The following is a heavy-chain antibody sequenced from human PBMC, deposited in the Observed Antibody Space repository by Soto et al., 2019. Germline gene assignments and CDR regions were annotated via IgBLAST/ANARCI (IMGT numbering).Heavy chain of an antibody. CDR3: LSYVANRKHSYRS. D-gene: IGHD3-16*02. Sequence: GWSLRLSCAASGFTFSLYSLNWVRQAPGKGLEWVSSISSSGGYIYYADSVKGRFTISRDNAKNSLNLQMNSLRAGDTAVYYSLSYVANRKHSYRSLGQGTLVTAS. CDR1: GFTFSLYS. J-gene: IGHJ5*02. V-gene: IGHV3-21*01. CDR2: ISSSGGYI.